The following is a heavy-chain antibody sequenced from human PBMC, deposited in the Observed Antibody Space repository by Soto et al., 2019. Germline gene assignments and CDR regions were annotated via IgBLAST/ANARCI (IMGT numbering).Heavy chain of an antibody. Sequence: QVQLVQSGPEVKRPGASVRISCRTAGYSFKNYAIHWVRQAPGKKLEWMGWSNEGSGNTRYSHKFQGRMSIARDTSASTSDLELRSLTYEDTAGYFCARDDRTMSGAVTLDYWGTGTLVTVSS. CDR3: ARDDRTMSGAVTLDY. CDR1: GYSFKNYA. CDR2: SNEGSGNT. J-gene: IGHJ4*02. V-gene: IGHV1-3*01. D-gene: IGHD3-3*01.